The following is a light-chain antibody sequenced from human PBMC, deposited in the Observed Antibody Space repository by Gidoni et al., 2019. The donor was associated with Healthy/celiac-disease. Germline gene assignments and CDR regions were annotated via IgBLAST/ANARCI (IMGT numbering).Light chain of an antibody. CDR1: SLRSYY. V-gene: IGLV3-19*01. CDR3: NSRDSSGNVV. Sequence: SSKLTPEPALSVGLGQTVRITCQGDSLRSYYASWYQQKPGQAPVLVIYGKNNRPSGIPDRFSGSSSGNTASLTITGAQAEDEADYYCNSRDSSGNVVFGGGTKLTVL. J-gene: IGLJ2*01. CDR2: GKN.